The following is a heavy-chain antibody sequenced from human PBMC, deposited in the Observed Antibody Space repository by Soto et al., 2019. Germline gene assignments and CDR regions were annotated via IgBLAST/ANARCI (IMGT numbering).Heavy chain of an antibody. Sequence: PGGSLRLSCAASGFTFSSYWMSWVRQAPGKGLEWVANIKQDGSEKYYVDSVKGRFTISRDNAKNSLYLQMNSLRAEDTAVYYCARDQVYALYYYYYGMDVWGQGTTVTVSS. J-gene: IGHJ6*02. CDR3: ARDQVYALYYYYYGMDV. V-gene: IGHV3-7*03. CDR2: IKQDGSEK. D-gene: IGHD2-8*01. CDR1: GFTFSSYW.